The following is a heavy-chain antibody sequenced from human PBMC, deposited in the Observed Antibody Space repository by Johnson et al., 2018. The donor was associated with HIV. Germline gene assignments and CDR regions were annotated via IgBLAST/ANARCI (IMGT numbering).Heavy chain of an antibody. D-gene: IGHD3-3*01. CDR2: IYGGGST. J-gene: IGHJ3*02. CDR3: ARVASGAFDI. V-gene: IGHV3-53*01. Sequence: VQLVESGGGLVKPGGSLRLSCAASGFTVSSNYMSWVRQAPGKGLEWVSVIYGGGSTYHVDSVKGRFTISRDNAKNSLYLQMNSLRAEDTAVYYCARVASGAFDIWGQGTMVTVSS. CDR1: GFTVSSNY.